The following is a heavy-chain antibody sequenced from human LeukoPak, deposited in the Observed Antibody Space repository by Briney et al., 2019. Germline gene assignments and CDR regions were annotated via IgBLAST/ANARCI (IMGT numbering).Heavy chain of an antibody. D-gene: IGHD2-2*01. J-gene: IGHJ5*02. CDR1: GYTLTELS. CDR3: ATEIVVVPAAPVTFDP. V-gene: IGHV1-24*01. Sequence: ASVKVSCKVSGYTLTELSMHWVRQAPGKGLEWMGGFDPEDGETIYAQKFQGRVTMTEDTSTDTAYMELSSLRSEDTAVYYCATEIVVVPAAPVTFDPWGQGTLVTVSS. CDR2: FDPEDGET.